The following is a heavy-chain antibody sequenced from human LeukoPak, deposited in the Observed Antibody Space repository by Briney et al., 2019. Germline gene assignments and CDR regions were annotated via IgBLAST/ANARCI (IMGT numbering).Heavy chain of an antibody. J-gene: IGHJ4*02. D-gene: IGHD3-22*01. CDR3: ARDSSAYWGGY. V-gene: IGHV3-7*04. CDR2: IKQDGSEK. Sequence: GGSLRLSCAASGFTFSAYWMNWVRQAPGKGLEWVANIKQDGSEKYYVDSVKGRFTISSDNAKNSLYLQMNSLRAEDTAVYYCARDSSAYWGGYWGQGTLVTVSS. CDR1: GFTFSAYW.